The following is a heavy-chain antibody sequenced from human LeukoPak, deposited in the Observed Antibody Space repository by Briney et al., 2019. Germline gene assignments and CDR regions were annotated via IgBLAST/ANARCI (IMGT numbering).Heavy chain of an antibody. CDR2: IIPIFGTA. D-gene: IGHD7-27*01. V-gene: IGHV1-69*13. CDR1: GGTFSSYA. J-gene: IGHJ3*02. Sequence: ASVKVSCKASGGTFSSYAISWVRQAPGQGLEWMGGIIPIFGTANYAQKFQGRVTITADESTSTAYMELSSLRSEDTAVYYCARWGPERLLDAFDIWGQGKMVTVSS. CDR3: ARWGPERLLDAFDI.